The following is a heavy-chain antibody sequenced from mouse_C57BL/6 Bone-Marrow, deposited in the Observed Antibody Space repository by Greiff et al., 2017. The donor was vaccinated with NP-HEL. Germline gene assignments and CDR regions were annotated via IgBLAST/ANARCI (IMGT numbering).Heavy chain of an antibody. CDR2: ISYDGSN. J-gene: IGHJ3*01. D-gene: IGHD1-1*01. CDR1: GYSIISGSF. Sequence: DVQLQESGPGLVKPSQSLSLTCSVTGYSIISGSFWNWIRQFPGNKLEWMAYISYDGSNNYNPSVKNRISITRDISTNQLFLKLTSVTTEDTATYYWGRGGGYDGSPFAYWGQGTLVTVSA. CDR3: GRGGGYDGSPFAY. V-gene: IGHV3-6*01.